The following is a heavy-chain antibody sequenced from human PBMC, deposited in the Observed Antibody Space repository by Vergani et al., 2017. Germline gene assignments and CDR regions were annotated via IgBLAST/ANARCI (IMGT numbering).Heavy chain of an antibody. V-gene: IGHV3-21*01. J-gene: IGHJ4*02. Sequence: EVQLVESGGGLVKPGGSLRLSCAASGFTFSSYSMNWVRQAPGKGLEWVSSISSSSSYIYYADSVKGRFTISRDNAKNSLYLQMNSLRAEDTAAYYCARSRLAGITMVRGVIGYWGQGTLVTVSS. D-gene: IGHD3-10*01. CDR2: ISSSSSYI. CDR3: ARSRLAGITMVRGVIGY. CDR1: GFTFSSYS.